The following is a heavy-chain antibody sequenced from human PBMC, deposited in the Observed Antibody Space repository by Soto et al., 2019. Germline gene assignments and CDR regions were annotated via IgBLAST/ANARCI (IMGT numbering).Heavy chain of an antibody. Sequence: SETLSLTCTVSGGSVNSGSFYWSWIRQPPGKGLEWIGFISYNGSTNYNPSLKSRVTISLDSSEIEFSLELSSMTAADTAVYYCARSPDDYYDSSGYPYYFDYWGEGTLVTV. CDR3: ARSPDDYYDSSGYPYYFDY. D-gene: IGHD3-22*01. CDR2: ISYNGST. V-gene: IGHV4-61*01. CDR1: GGSVNSGSFY. J-gene: IGHJ4*02.